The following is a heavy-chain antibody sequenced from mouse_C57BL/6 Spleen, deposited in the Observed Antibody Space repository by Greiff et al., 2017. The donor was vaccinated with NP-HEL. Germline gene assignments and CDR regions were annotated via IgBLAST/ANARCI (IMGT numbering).Heavy chain of an antibody. CDR1: GYTFTSYW. V-gene: IGHV1-64*01. Sequence: QVQLQQPGAELVKPGASVKLSCKASGYTFTSYWMHWVKQRPGQGLEWIGMIHPNSGSTNYNEKFKSKATLTVDKSSSTAYMQLSSLTSEDSAVYYCARMSTTRAMDDWGQGTSVTVSS. D-gene: IGHD2-4*01. CDR3: ARMSTTRAMDD. J-gene: IGHJ4*01. CDR2: IHPNSGST.